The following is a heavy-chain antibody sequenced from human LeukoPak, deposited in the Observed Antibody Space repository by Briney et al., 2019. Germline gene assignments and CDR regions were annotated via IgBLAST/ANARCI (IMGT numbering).Heavy chain of an antibody. D-gene: IGHD2-2*01. CDR3: ARQYCSSTSCLDDFDY. Sequence: SETLSLTCGVSGYSISSGYYWAWIRQPPGKGLEWIGSIYHSGSTYYNPSLKSRVTISVDPSKNQFSLKLSSVTAADTAVYYCARQYCSSTSCLDDFDYWGQGTLVTVSS. V-gene: IGHV4-38-2*01. J-gene: IGHJ4*02. CDR2: IYHSGST. CDR1: GYSISSGYY.